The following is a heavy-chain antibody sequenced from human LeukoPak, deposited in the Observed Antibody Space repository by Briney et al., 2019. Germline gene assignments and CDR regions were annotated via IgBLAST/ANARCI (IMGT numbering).Heavy chain of an antibody. D-gene: IGHD3-10*01. CDR1: GGSISSSSYY. J-gene: IGHJ4*02. CDR3: ASLLLWSGPD. Sequence: SETLSLTCTVSGGSISSSSYYWGWIRQPPGKGLEWIGSIYYSGSTYYNPSLKSRVTISVDTFKNQFSLKLSSVTAADTAVYYCASLLLWSGPDWGQGTLVTVSS. V-gene: IGHV4-39*07. CDR2: IYYSGST.